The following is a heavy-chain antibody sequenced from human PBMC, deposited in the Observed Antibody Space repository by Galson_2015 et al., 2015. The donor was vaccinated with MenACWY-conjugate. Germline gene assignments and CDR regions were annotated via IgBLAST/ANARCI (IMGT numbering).Heavy chain of an antibody. CDR1: GFTFSNAW. CDR3: TTVCEGAIYYFDY. CDR2: IKSKTDGGTT. V-gene: IGHV3-15*01. D-gene: IGHD1-26*01. J-gene: IGHJ4*02. Sequence: SLRLSCAVSGFTFSNAWMSWVRQAPGKGLEWVGRIKSKTDGGTTDYAAPVKGRFTISRDDSKNTLYLQMNSLKTEDTAVYYCTTVCEGAIYYFDYWGQGTLVTVSS.